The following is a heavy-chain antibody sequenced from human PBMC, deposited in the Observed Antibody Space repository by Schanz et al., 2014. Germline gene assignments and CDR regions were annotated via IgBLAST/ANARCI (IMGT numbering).Heavy chain of an antibody. CDR3: ARGSTVHDWFDS. Sequence: QLVQSGAEVKKPGSSVKVSCKASGFTFTSSAVQWVRQARGQRLEWIGWIVVGSGNTNYAQKFQGRVTMTTDTSTSTAYMELRNLRSDDTAVYYCARGSTVHDWFDSWGQGTLVTVSS. J-gene: IGHJ5*01. CDR1: GFTFTSSA. CDR2: IVVGSGNT. V-gene: IGHV1-58*01. D-gene: IGHD4-17*01.